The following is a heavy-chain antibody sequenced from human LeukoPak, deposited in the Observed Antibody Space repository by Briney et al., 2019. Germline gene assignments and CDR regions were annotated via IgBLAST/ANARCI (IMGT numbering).Heavy chain of an antibody. Sequence: SETLSLXCTVSGGSISSGSYYWSWIRQPAGKGLEWIGRIYTSGSTNYNPPLKSRVTISVDTSKNQFSLKLSSVTAADTAVYYCARSSPDCSGARCRDDAFDIWGQGTMVTVSS. CDR1: GGSISSGSYY. D-gene: IGHD6-25*01. CDR2: IYTSGST. J-gene: IGHJ3*02. V-gene: IGHV4-61*02. CDR3: ARSSPDCSGARCRDDAFDI.